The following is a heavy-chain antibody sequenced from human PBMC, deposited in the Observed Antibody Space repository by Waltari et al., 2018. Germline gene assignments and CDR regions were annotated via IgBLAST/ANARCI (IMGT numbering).Heavy chain of an antibody. J-gene: IGHJ3*01. V-gene: IGHV4-4*07. CDR3: ARDNNRQAFDV. CDR2: IYAGEDT. CDR1: GGSISNSY. Sequence: QVQLQESGPGLVKPSGTLSLTCTVSGGSISNSYWNWSRQPAGKGLEWIGSIYAGEDTNYNPSLKSRVTMSLDTSKSQFSLKLNSVTAADTAVYYCARDNNRQAFDVWGQGIMVTVSS.